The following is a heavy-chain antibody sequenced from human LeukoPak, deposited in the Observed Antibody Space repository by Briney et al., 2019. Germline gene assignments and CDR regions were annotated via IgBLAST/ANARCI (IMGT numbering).Heavy chain of an antibody. D-gene: IGHD3-22*01. CDR2: ISGSGGST. CDR1: GFTFSSYA. Sequence: GGSLRLPCAASGFTFSSYAVNWVRQAPGKGLEWVSAISGSGGSTHYADSVKGRFTISRDNSKNTLYLQMSSLRAEDTAVYYCAKDRGRYYDSSGYYWGYYFDSWGQGILVTVST. V-gene: IGHV3-23*01. CDR3: AKDRGRYYDSSGYYWGYYFDS. J-gene: IGHJ4*02.